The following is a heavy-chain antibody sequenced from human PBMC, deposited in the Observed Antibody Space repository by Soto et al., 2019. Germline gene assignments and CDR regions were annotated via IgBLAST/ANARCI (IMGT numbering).Heavy chain of an antibody. CDR2: ISYDGSNK. Sequence: PGGSLRLSCAASGFTFSSYGIHWVRQAPGKGLEWVAVISYDGSNKYYADSVKGRFTVSRDNSKNRLYLQMDSLRAEDTAVYYCARSRPYDSGGYYLVYWGQGTLVTVSS. CDR3: ARSRPYDSGGYYLVY. CDR1: GFTFSSYG. J-gene: IGHJ4*02. V-gene: IGHV3-30-3*01. D-gene: IGHD3-22*01.